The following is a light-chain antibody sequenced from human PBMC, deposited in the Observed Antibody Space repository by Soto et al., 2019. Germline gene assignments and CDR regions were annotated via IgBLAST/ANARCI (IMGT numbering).Light chain of an antibody. Sequence: QSVLTQPASVSGSPGQSITISCTGSSSDVGTYNLVSWYQQYPGKAPKLIIFEVTRRPSGVSDRFSGSKSDNTASLTISGLQTDDEADYYCCSYAGGTTLVFGGGTQLTVL. CDR3: CSYAGGTTLV. CDR1: SSDVGTYNL. J-gene: IGLJ3*02. CDR2: EVT. V-gene: IGLV2-23*02.